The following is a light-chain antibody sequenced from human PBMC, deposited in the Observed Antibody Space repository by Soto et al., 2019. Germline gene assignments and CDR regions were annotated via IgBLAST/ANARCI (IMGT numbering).Light chain of an antibody. CDR1: SSNIEGNT. V-gene: IGLV1-44*01. CDR2: IDH. Sequence: QSVLTQPPSLSGTPGQSVTISCSGSSSNIEGNTVHWYQHLPGTAPKLLIYIDHNRPSGIPDRFSGSKSGTSASLAISGLQSEDEADYYCASWDDSLSGWMFGGGTKLTVL. CDR3: ASWDDSLSGWM. J-gene: IGLJ3*02.